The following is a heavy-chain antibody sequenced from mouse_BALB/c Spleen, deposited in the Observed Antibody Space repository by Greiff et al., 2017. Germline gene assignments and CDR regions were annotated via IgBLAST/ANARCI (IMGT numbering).Heavy chain of an antibody. V-gene: IGHV14-3*02. Sequence: VHVKQSGAELVKPGASVKLSCTASGFNIKDTYMHWVKQRPEQGLEWIGRIDPANGNTKYDPKFQGKATITADTSSNTAYLQLSSLTSEDTAVYYCARGDDGYSYAMDYWGQGTSVTVSS. D-gene: IGHD2-3*01. J-gene: IGHJ4*01. CDR2: IDPANGNT. CDR1: GFNIKDTY. CDR3: ARGDDGYSYAMDY.